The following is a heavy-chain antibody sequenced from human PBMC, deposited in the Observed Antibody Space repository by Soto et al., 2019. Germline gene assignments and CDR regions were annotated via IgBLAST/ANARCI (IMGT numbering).Heavy chain of an antibody. CDR3: ARGRGDYENWNFDL. CDR1: GFTFSTYG. J-gene: IGHJ2*01. V-gene: IGHV3-64*02. Sequence: EVQLVESGDALVQPGGSLRVSCEGSGFTFSTYGMHWVRQAPGKGLEFVSSTSGSGRRTSYADSVKGRFIISRDNSKNTLYLQMGSLRIEDPGVYYCARGRGDYENWNFDLWGRGSLVTVSS. CDR2: TSGSGRRT. D-gene: IGHD4-17*01.